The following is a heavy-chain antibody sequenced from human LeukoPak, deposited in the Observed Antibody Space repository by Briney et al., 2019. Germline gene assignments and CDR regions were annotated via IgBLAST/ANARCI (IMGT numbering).Heavy chain of an antibody. J-gene: IGHJ6*02. CDR2: INHSGST. Sequence: SETLSLTCAVYGGSFSGCYWSWIRQPPGKGLEWIGEINHSGSTNYNPSLKSRVTISVDTSKNQFSLKLSSVTAADTAVYYCARGRRYCSSTSCYPYYYYYGMDVWGQGTTVTVSS. CDR3: ARGRRYCSSTSCYPYYYYYGMDV. CDR1: GGSFSGCY. V-gene: IGHV4-34*01. D-gene: IGHD2-2*01.